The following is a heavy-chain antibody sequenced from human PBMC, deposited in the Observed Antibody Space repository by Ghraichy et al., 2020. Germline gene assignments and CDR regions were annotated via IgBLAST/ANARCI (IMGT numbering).Heavy chain of an antibody. J-gene: IGHJ4*02. CDR1: GFTFSNAW. CDR2: IKSKTDGGTT. D-gene: IGHD1-1*01. Sequence: GGSLRLSCAASGFTFSNAWMSWVRQAPGKGLEWVGRIKSKTDGGTTDYAAPVKGRFTISRDDSKNTLYLQMNSLKTEDTAVYYCTTDEIRFETSPDYWGQGTLVTVSS. CDR3: TTDEIRFETSPDY. V-gene: IGHV3-15*01.